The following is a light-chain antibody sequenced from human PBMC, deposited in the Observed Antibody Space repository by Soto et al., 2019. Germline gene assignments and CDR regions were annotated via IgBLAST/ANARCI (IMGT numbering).Light chain of an antibody. CDR3: QQYNRWPPIT. CDR2: DAS. V-gene: IGKV3-15*01. CDR1: ESISTW. J-gene: IGKJ5*01. Sequence: MTQSPSTLSASVGDRVTITCRASESISTWLAWYQQKPGQAPRLLIYDASTRATGVPARFSGSGSGTDFTLTISSLQSEDSAVYYCQQYNRWPPITFGQGTRLEIK.